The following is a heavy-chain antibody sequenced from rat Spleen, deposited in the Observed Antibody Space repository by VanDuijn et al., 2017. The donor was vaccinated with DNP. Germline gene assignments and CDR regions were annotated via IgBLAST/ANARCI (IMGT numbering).Heavy chain of an antibody. CDR1: GFTFSNYY. D-gene: IGHD1-6*01. CDR3: ARATTDYYYLFDY. V-gene: IGHV5-25*01. J-gene: IGHJ2*01. CDR2: ISTSGSRT. Sequence: EVQLVESGGGLVQPGRSLKLSCAASGFTFSNYYMAWVRQAPKKGLEWVATISTSGSRTYYPDSVKGRFTISRDNAKSSLYLQMNSLKSEDTATYYCARATTDYYYLFDYWGQGVMVTVSS.